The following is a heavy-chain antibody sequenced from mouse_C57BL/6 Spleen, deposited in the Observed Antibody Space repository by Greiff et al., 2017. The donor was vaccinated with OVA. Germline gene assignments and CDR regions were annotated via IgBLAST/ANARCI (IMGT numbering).Heavy chain of an antibody. D-gene: IGHD1-1*01. CDR1: GYTFTSYW. CDR2: INPSNGGN. V-gene: IGHV1-53*01. J-gene: IGHJ2*01. Sequence: QVQLQQPGTELVKPGASVKLSCKASGYTFTSYWMHWVKQRPGQGLEWIGNINPSNGGNNYNEKFKSKATLTVDKSSSTAYMQLSSLTSEDSAVYYCARSEGHYYGSFDYWGQGTTLTVSS. CDR3: ARSEGHYYGSFDY.